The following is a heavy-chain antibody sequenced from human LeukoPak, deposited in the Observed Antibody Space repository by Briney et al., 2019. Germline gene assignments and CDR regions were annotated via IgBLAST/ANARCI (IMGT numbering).Heavy chain of an antibody. Sequence: GGSLRLSCADSGFTFSNAWMNWVRQAPGKGLEWISFIYSSGSTIYYADSVKGRFTISRDNAKKSLYLQMNSLRVEDTAVYYCARDGILEWLLGWGQGTLVTVSS. V-gene: IGHV3-48*04. CDR2: IYSSGSTI. D-gene: IGHD3-3*01. CDR3: ARDGILEWLLG. CDR1: GFTFSNAW. J-gene: IGHJ4*02.